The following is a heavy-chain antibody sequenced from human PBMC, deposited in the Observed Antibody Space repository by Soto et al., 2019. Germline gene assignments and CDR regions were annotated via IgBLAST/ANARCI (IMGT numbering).Heavy chain of an antibody. D-gene: IGHD2-21*02. CDR2: IIPIFGTA. V-gene: IGHV1-69*13. CDR3: ARDPTYCGGDCYFVYGMDV. Sequence: ASVKVSCKASGGTFSSYAISWVRQAPGQGLEWMGGIIPIFGTANYAQKFQGRVTITADESTSTAYMELSSLRSEDTAVYYCARDPTYCGGDCYFVYGMDVWGQGTTVTVSS. CDR1: GGTFSSYA. J-gene: IGHJ6*02.